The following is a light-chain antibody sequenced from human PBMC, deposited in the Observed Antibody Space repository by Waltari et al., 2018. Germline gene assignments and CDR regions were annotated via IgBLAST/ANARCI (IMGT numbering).Light chain of an antibody. CDR3: CSYAGSYTFGV. CDR2: EIN. V-gene: IGLV2-11*01. Sequence: QSALTQPRSVSGSPGQSVTISCTGTSSDVGGDNYVSWYQQLPGKAPNLIIYEINKRPPGGPDRFSGSKSGNAASLTISGLQAEDEADYYCCSYAGSYTFGVFGGGTKVTVL. J-gene: IGLJ2*01. CDR1: SSDVGGDNY.